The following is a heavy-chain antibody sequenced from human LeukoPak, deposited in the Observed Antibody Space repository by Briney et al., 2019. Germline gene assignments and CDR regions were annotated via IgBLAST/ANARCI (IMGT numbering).Heavy chain of an antibody. CDR3: ARDHGEGAEDMDV. CDR1: GGSISSGSYY. Sequence: PSQTLSLTCTVSGGSISSGSYYWSWIRQPAGKGLEWIGRIYTSGSTNYNPSLKSRVTISVDTSKNQFSLKLSSVTAADTAVYYCARDHGEGAEDMDVWGKGTTVTVSS. V-gene: IGHV4-61*02. CDR2: IYTSGST. D-gene: IGHD3-3*01. J-gene: IGHJ6*03.